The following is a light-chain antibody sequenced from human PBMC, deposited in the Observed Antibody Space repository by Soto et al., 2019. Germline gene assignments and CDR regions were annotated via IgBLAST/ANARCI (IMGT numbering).Light chain of an antibody. CDR2: EVT. J-gene: IGLJ2*01. Sequence: QSVLTQPPSASGSPGQSVTISCTGTSSDVGGYHYVSWYQQHPGKAPKLMIHEVTKRPSGVPDRFSGSKSGNTASPTVSGLQGEDEADYYCSSYAGSNNLVFGGGTKVTVL. V-gene: IGLV2-8*01. CDR3: SSYAGSNNLV. CDR1: SSDVGGYHY.